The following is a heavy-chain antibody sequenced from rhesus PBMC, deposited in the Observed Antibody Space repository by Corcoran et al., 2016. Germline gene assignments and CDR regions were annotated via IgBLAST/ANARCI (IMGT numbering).Heavy chain of an antibody. V-gene: IGHV4-160*01. CDR1: GGSISGYW. J-gene: IGHJ4*01. D-gene: IGHD3-3*01. CDR3: ARYNIWTGYYFDY. CDR2: INSRGST. Sequence: QLQLQESGPGLVKPSETLSLTCAVSGGSISGYWLSWFRQPPGKGLEWIGRINSRGSTDYNPSLKSRVTISRDTSKNQFSLKLSSETAADTAVYYCARYNIWTGYYFDYWGQGVLVTVSS.